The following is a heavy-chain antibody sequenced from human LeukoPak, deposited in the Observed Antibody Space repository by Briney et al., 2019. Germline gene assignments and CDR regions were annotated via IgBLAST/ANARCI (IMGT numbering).Heavy chain of an antibody. V-gene: IGHV4-34*01. CDR1: GGSFSGYY. CDR3: ARAAYSSSWPDY. D-gene: IGHD6-13*01. CDR2: INHSGST. J-gene: IGHJ4*02. Sequence: SETLSLTCAVYGGSFSGYYWSWIRQPPGKGLEWIGEINHSGSTNYNPSLKSRVTISVDTSKNQFSLKLSSVTAADTAVYYCARAAYSSSWPDYWGQGTLVTVSS.